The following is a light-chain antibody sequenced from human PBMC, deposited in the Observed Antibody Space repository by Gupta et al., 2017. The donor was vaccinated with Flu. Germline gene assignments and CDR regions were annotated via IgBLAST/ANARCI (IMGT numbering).Light chain of an antibody. Sequence: ERGTCASNASHSVSSSYLAWYQRKPGQAPRLLIYGASSRATGIPDRFSGSGSGTDFTLTISRLEPEDFAVYYCQQYGSSPWTFGQGTKVEIK. CDR1: HSVSSSY. J-gene: IGKJ1*01. V-gene: IGKV3-20*01. CDR3: QQYGSSPWT. CDR2: GAS.